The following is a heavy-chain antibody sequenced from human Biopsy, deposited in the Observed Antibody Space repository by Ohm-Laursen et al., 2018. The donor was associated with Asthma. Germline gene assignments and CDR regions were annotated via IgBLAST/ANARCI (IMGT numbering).Heavy chain of an antibody. CDR1: RGYIRSYDHH. CDR2: GFYSGTT. Sequence: GTLSLTCTVSRGYIRSYDHHWAWIRQPPGKGLEWIGSGFYSGTTHYSPSLARRVSISVDTSMNQFSMTLRSVTAADTAVYFCARRITIFGVVQKDHGMDAWGQGTTVSVSS. CDR3: ARRITIFGVVQKDHGMDA. D-gene: IGHD3-3*01. J-gene: IGHJ6*02. V-gene: IGHV4-39*01.